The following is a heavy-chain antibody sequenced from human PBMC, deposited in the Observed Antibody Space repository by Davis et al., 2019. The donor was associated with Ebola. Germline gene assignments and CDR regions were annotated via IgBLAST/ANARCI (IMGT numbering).Heavy chain of an antibody. D-gene: IGHD3-9*01. Sequence: PSQTLSPTCAVFGGSSSGYYWSWIRQPPGKGLEWIGEINHSGSTNYNPSLKSRVTISVDTPKNQFPLRLNSVTAADTAVYYCARMVANILTPYLGKFQYWGQGTLVSVSS. CDR1: GGSSSGYY. V-gene: IGHV4-34*01. CDR2: INHSGST. CDR3: ARMVANILTPYLGKFQY. J-gene: IGHJ1*01.